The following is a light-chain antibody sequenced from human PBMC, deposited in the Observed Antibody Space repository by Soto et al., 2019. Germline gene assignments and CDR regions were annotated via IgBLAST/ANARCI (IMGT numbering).Light chain of an antibody. CDR2: EGS. CDR3: CSYAGSGTHVI. J-gene: IGLJ2*01. V-gene: IGLV2-23*01. CDR1: SSDVGTYNL. Sequence: QSALTQPASVSGSPGQSITISCTGTSSDVGTYNLVSWYQQHPGKAPKLIIYEGSKRPSGVSNRFSGSKSGNTASLTISGLQAEDEADYYCCSYAGSGTHVIFGGGTKVTVL.